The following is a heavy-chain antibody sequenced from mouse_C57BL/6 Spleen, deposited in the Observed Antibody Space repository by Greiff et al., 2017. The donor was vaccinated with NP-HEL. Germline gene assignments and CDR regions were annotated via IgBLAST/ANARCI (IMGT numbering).Heavy chain of an antibody. Sequence: EVKLQQSGPELVKPGASVKISCKASGYTFTDYYMNWVKQSHGKSLEWIGDINPNNGGTSYNQKFKGKATLTVDKSSSTAYMELRSLTSEDSAVYYCARRDYSNLAWFAYWGQGTLVTVSA. V-gene: IGHV1-26*01. CDR2: INPNNGGT. CDR3: ARRDYSNLAWFAY. J-gene: IGHJ3*01. CDR1: GYTFTDYY. D-gene: IGHD2-5*01.